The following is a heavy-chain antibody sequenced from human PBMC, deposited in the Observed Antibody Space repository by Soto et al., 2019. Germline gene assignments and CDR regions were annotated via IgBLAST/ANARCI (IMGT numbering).Heavy chain of an antibody. D-gene: IGHD6-13*01. J-gene: IGHJ4*02. V-gene: IGHV4-30-2*01. CDR2: IYHSGST. CDR1: GGSISSGGYY. CDR3: ARDSGGLAAAELDY. Sequence: PSETLSLTCTVSGGSISSGGYYWSWIRQHPGKGLEWIGYIYHSGSTYYNPSLKSRVTISVDRSKNQFSLKLSSVTAADTAVYYCARDSGGLAAAELDYWGQGTLVTVSS.